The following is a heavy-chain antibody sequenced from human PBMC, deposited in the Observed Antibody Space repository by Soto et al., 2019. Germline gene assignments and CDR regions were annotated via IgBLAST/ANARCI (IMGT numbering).Heavy chain of an antibody. D-gene: IGHD2-15*01. CDR3: ARAFVVAATYYYGMDV. CDR1: GFTVSSNY. V-gene: IGHV3-53*01. Sequence: EVQLVESGGGLIQPGGSLRLSCAASGFTVSSNYMSWVRQAPGKGLEWVSVIYSGGSTYYADSVKGRFTISRDNSKNSLYLQMISVRAEDTAVYYCARAFVVAATYYYGMDVCGQGTTGTVAA. CDR2: IYSGGST. J-gene: IGHJ6*01.